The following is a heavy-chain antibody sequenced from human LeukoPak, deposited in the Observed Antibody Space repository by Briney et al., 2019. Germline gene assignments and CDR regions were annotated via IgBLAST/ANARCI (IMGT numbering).Heavy chain of an antibody. CDR1: GGSFSSYA. Sequence: VASVKVSCKASGGSFSSYAISWVRQAPGQGLEWMGGIIPIFGTANYAQKFQGRVTITTDESTSTAYMELSSLRSEDTAVYYCARRYYYDSSGYYNWFDPWGQGTLVIVS. V-gene: IGHV1-69*05. D-gene: IGHD3-22*01. CDR3: ARRYYYDSSGYYNWFDP. CDR2: IIPIFGTA. J-gene: IGHJ5*02.